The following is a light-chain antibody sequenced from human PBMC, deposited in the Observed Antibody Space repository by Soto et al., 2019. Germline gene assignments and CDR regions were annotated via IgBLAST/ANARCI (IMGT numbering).Light chain of an antibody. CDR2: AAS. CDR3: QQSYSTPRIP. Sequence: DIQMTQSPSSLSASVGDRVTITCRARQSISSYLNWYQQKPGKAPKLLIYAASSLQSGVPSRFSGSGSGPDVNLTISSLQTEEFAPYYCQQSYSTPRIPFGQGTRLEIK. V-gene: IGKV1-39*01. CDR1: QSISSY. J-gene: IGKJ5*01.